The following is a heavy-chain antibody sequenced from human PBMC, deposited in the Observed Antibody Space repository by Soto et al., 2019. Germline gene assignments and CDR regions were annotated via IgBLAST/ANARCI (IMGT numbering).Heavy chain of an antibody. Sequence: SETLSLTCAVYGGSFSGYYWSWIRQPPGKGLEWIGEINHSGSTNYNPSLKSRVTISVDTSKNQFSLKVSSVTAADTAVYYCASHSNWQVAYCGQGTLVIVSA. J-gene: IGHJ4*02. D-gene: IGHD1-1*01. CDR1: GGSFSGYY. CDR3: ASHSNWQVAY. V-gene: IGHV4-34*01. CDR2: INHSGST.